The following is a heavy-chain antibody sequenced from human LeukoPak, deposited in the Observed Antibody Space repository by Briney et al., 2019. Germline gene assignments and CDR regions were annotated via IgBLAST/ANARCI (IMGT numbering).Heavy chain of an antibody. Sequence: SETLSLTCTVSGGSVSSSSYYWGWIRQPPGKGLEWIGSIYYSGSTYYNPSLKSRVTISVDTSKNQFSLKLSSVTAADTAVYYCARGRSGPLSAFDYWGQGTLVTVSS. CDR2: IYYSGST. CDR3: ARGRSGPLSAFDY. J-gene: IGHJ4*02. CDR1: GGSVSSSSYY. D-gene: IGHD2-15*01. V-gene: IGHV4-39*07.